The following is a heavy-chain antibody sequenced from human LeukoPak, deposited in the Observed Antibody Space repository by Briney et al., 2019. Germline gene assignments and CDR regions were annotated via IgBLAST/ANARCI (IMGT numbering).Heavy chain of an antibody. V-gene: IGHV3-74*01. Sequence: GGSLRLSCAASGFSFSSYWMHWVRQAPGEGPVWVSLIRSDGTTSYADSVKGRFTISRDNAKNTLYLLMNSLRAEDTAVYYCARDLGSGTPLDCRGQGTLVTVSS. CDR1: GFSFSSYW. D-gene: IGHD1-7*01. J-gene: IGHJ4*02. CDR2: IRSDGTT. CDR3: ARDLGSGTPLDC.